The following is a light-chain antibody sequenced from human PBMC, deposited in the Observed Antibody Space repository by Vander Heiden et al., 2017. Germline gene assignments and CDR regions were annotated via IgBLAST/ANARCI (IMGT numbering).Light chain of an antibody. CDR1: QSVGSSY. J-gene: IGKJ4*01. V-gene: IGKV3-20*01. CDR2: ATS. Sequence: EIVLTQSPVTLSSSPGERATLSCRASQSVGSSYFAWYQHKPGQAPRLLIYATSTRPTGVPDSFSGGGSGTDFTLTISRLESEDFAIYYCQQYVRSPVTFGGGTKVEIK. CDR3: QQYVRSPVT.